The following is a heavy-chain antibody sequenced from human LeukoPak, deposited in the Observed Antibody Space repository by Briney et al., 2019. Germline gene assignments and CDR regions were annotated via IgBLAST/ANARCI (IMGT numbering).Heavy chain of an antibody. D-gene: IGHD3-22*01. J-gene: IGHJ4*02. CDR2: ISSSGSTI. CDR3: AKVAGVIVFNPPAD. CDR1: GFTFSDYY. V-gene: IGHV3-11*01. Sequence: GGSLRLSCAASGFTFSDYYMSWIRQAPGKGLEWVSYISSSGSTIYYADPVKGRFTISRDNSKNTLYLQMNSLRGDDTAIYYCAKVAGVIVFNPPADWGQGTLVTVSS.